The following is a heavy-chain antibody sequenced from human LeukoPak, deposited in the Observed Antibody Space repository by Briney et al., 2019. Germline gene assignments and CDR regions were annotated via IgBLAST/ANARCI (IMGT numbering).Heavy chain of an antibody. D-gene: IGHD1-26*01. J-gene: IGHJ4*02. V-gene: IGHV3-33*06. CDR1: GFTFSSYG. Sequence: GGSLRLSCAASGFTFSSYGMHWVRQAPGKGLEWVAVIWYDGSNKYYADSVKGRFTISRDNSKNTLYLQMNSLRAEDTAVYYCAKVAVGAAYFFDYWGQGTLVTVSS. CDR2: IWYDGSNK. CDR3: AKVAVGAAYFFDY.